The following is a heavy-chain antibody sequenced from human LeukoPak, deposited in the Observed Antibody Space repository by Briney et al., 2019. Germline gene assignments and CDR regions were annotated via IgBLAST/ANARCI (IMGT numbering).Heavy chain of an antibody. J-gene: IGHJ3*02. CDR1: GFTVSSNF. D-gene: IGHD1-26*01. Sequence: GGSLRLSCAASGFTVSSNFMTWVRQAPGKGLEWVSFIYSGGSTYYAESVKGRFTISRDNSKNTLYLQMNSLRAEDTAVYYCARDREVGDGIDSFDIWGQGTMVTVSS. V-gene: IGHV3-66*01. CDR2: IYSGGST. CDR3: ARDREVGDGIDSFDI.